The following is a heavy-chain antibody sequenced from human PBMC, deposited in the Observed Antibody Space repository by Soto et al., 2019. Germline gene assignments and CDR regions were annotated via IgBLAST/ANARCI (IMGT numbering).Heavy chain of an antibody. Sequence: PSETLRITCVFYGGSFSGYYWNWIRQHPGKGPELIGESNHSGSTNYNPSLKSRVTISVDTSKSEFSLKLSSVTAADTAVYYCARGEYHDFWSGYSFSYYFDYWGQGTMVTVSS. CDR2: SNHSGST. J-gene: IGHJ4*02. V-gene: IGHV4-34*01. CDR1: GGSFSGYY. D-gene: IGHD3-3*01. CDR3: ARGEYHDFWSGYSFSYYFDY.